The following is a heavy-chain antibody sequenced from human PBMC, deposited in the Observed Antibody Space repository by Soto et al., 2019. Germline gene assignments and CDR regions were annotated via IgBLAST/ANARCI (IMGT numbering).Heavy chain of an antibody. D-gene: IGHD6-13*01. Sequence: QVQLVQSGAEVKKPGASVKVSCKASGYTFTSYYMHCVRQAPGQGLEWMGIINPSGGSKSYAQKFQGRVTMTKDTSTSTVYMELSSLRSEDTAVYYCARINGSSWHDRLFDYWGQGTLVTVSS. CDR3: ARINGSSWHDRLFDY. CDR1: GYTFTSYY. CDR2: INPSGGSK. J-gene: IGHJ4*02. V-gene: IGHV1-46*03.